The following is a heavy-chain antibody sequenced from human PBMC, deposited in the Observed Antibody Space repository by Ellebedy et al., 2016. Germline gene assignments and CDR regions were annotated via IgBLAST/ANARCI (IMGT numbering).Heavy chain of an antibody. D-gene: IGHD3-10*01. J-gene: IGHJ4*02. V-gene: IGHV2-70*01. CDR1: GFSLSTSGMC. CDR3: ARGIWFGESRTGFDY. Sequence: SGPTLVKPTQTLTLTCTFSGFSLSTSGMCVSWIRQPPGKALEWLALIDWDDDKYYSTSLKTRLTISKDTSKNQVVLTMTNMDPVDTATYYCARGIWFGESRTGFDYWGQGTLVTVSS. CDR2: IDWDDDK.